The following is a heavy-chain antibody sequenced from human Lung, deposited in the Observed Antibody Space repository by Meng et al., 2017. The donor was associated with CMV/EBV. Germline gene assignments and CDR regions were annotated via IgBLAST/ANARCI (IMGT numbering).Heavy chain of an antibody. V-gene: IGHV3-9*01. CDR1: GFTFDDFA. Sequence: GGSLRLXCTASGFTFDDFAMHWVRQSPGEGLEWVSGISGNTGFIGYADSVKGRFTISRDNAKKTLSLQINTLRAEDTALYYCTKGGGERVTFDAMDVWCQGTTVTVSS. J-gene: IGHJ6*02. D-gene: IGHD2-21*02. CDR2: ISGNTGFI. CDR3: TKGGGERVTFDAMDV.